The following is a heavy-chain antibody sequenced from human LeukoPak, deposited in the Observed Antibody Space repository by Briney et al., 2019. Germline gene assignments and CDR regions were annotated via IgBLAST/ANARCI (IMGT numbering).Heavy chain of an antibody. D-gene: IGHD3-10*01. CDR3: ARRETWFGDPSLPSAFDI. CDR2: VYYSGST. V-gene: IGHV4-59*01. Sequence: SETLSLTCTVSGGSISSYYWSWIRQPPGKGLEWIGYVYYSGSTNYNPSLKSRVTISVDASKNQFSLKLSSVTAADTAVYYCARRETWFGDPSLPSAFDIWGQGTMVTVSS. CDR1: GGSISSYY. J-gene: IGHJ3*02.